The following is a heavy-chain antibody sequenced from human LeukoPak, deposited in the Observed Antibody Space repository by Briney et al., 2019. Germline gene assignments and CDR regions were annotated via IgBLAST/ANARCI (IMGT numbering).Heavy chain of an antibody. D-gene: IGHD3-10*01. CDR2: ISSSAGTM. J-gene: IGHJ4*02. Sequence: GGSLRLSCAASGFTFSSYEMNWVRQAPGEGLEWVSYISSSAGTMDYADSVKGRFTISRDNAKNSVYLQMNSLRAEDTAVYFCARREERLYYGSGSFYKKGLDYWGQGTLVTISS. CDR1: GFTFSSYE. V-gene: IGHV3-48*03. CDR3: ARREERLYYGSGSFYKKGLDY.